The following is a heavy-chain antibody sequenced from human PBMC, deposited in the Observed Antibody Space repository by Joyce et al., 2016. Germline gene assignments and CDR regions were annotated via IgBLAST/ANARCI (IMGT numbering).Heavy chain of an antibody. CDR1: GLSFSGYW. CDR3: VRGISARPGGPNWFDP. Sequence: EVQLVESGGGLVQPGGSLRLSCAASGLSFSGYWIHWVRQAPGKGLVWVSRINADGRSKRFADSVKGRFTISRDNAKNTLYLQMNSLRAEDTAVYYCVRGISARPGGPNWFDPWGQGTLVTVSS. CDR2: INADGRSK. V-gene: IGHV3-74*01. D-gene: IGHD6-6*01. J-gene: IGHJ5*02.